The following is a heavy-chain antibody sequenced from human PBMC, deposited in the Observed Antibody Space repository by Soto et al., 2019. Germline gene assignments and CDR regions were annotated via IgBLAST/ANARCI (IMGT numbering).Heavy chain of an antibody. V-gene: IGHV3-30*18. D-gene: IGHD6-19*01. Sequence: QVQLVESGGGVVQPGRSLRLSCAASGFTFSSYGMHWVRQAPGKGLEWVAVISYDGSNKYYADSVKGRFTISRDNSKNKLYLQMNRLRAEDTAVYYCAKGFEQWLAYFDFWGQGTLVTVSS. CDR3: AKGFEQWLAYFDF. CDR1: GFTFSSYG. CDR2: ISYDGSNK. J-gene: IGHJ4*02.